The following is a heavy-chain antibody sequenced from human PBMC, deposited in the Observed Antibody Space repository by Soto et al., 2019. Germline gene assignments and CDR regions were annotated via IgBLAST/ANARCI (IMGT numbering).Heavy chain of an antibody. CDR1: GFTLSDYD. CDR2: TRTDGGGT. CDR3: VKDRRGGEYPAFDL. V-gene: IGHV3-23*01. Sequence: EVQLLESGGGLVQPGGSLRLSCAASGFTLSDYDMGWVRQAPGKGLEWVSLTRTDGGGTYYAYSVEGRLTVSRDTSTNTRYLHMNTPRGEDTALYYCVKDRRGGEYPAFDLWGQGTMVTVSS. J-gene: IGHJ3*01. D-gene: IGHD2-21*01.